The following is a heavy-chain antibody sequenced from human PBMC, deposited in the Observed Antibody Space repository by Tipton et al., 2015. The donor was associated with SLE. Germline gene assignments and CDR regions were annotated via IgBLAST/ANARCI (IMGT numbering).Heavy chain of an antibody. CDR2: MSGSAART. V-gene: IGHV3-23*01. CDR1: GFTFSNYA. CDR3: AKRGFFVAVASSYYFDD. D-gene: IGHD6-19*01. Sequence: SLRLSCAASGFTFSNYAMGWVRQAPGKGLEWVSTMSGSAARTYYADSVRGRFTISRDNSKNTLYLQMNSLKVEDTAVYYCAKRGFFVAVASSYYFDDWGQGTLVTVSS. J-gene: IGHJ4*02.